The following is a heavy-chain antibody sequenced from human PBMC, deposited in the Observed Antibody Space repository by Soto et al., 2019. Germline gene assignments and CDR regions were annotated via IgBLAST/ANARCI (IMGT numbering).Heavy chain of an antibody. CDR3: ARVIGGYSYGFDY. CDR2: INHSGST. J-gene: IGHJ4*02. D-gene: IGHD5-18*01. V-gene: IGHV4-34*01. Sequence: ASETLSLTCAVYGGSFSGYYWSWIRQPPGKGLEWIGEINHSGSTNYNPSLKSRVTISVDKSKNHFSLKLTSVTAADTAVYYCARVIGGYSYGFDYWGQGTLVTVSS. CDR1: GGSFSGYY.